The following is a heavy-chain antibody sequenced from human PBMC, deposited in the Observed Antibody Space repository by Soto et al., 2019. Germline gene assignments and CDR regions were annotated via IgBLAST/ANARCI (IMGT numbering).Heavy chain of an antibody. CDR1: GFTCGSYD. CDR2: IGTAGDT. V-gene: IGHV3-13*01. Sequence: PGGPMRLSYASAGFTCGSYDMHLVRQATGKGLEWVSAIGTAGDTYYPGSVKGRFTISRENAKNSLYLQMNSLRAEDTAVYYCARDRGYDAHDYYYNAMDVWGQAPTVTGSS. D-gene: IGHD2-15*01. J-gene: IGHJ6*02. CDR3: ARDRGYDAHDYYYNAMDV.